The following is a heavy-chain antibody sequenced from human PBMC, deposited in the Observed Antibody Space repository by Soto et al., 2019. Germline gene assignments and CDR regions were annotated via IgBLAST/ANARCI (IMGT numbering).Heavy chain of an antibody. CDR1: GYTFTSYA. J-gene: IGHJ6*02. D-gene: IGHD5-12*01. Sequence: ASVKVSCKASGYTFTSYAMHWVRQAPGQRLEWMGWINAGNGNTKYSQKFQGRVTITRDTSASTAYMELSSLRSEDTAVYYCASSYSGYDLKYYYGMDVWGQGTTVTVSS. V-gene: IGHV1-3*01. CDR3: ASSYSGYDLKYYYGMDV. CDR2: INAGNGNT.